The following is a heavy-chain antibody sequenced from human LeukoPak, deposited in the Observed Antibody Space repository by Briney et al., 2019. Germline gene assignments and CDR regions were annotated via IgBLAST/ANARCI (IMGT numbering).Heavy chain of an antibody. J-gene: IGHJ4*02. D-gene: IGHD3-22*01. V-gene: IGHV1-18*01. CDR2: ISVYSDDT. Sequence: GASVKVSCKASGYTFTNYAISWVRQAPGLGLEWMGWISVYSDDTKSAQNLQGRITMTTDTSTSTAYMELRSLRSDDTAVYYCAREGDSSGYFFRPDYWGQGTLVTVSS. CDR3: AREGDSSGYFFRPDY. CDR1: GYTFTNYA.